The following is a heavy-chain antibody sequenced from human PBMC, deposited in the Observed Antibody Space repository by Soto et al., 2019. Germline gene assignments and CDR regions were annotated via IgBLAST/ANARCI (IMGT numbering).Heavy chain of an antibody. D-gene: IGHD5-18*01. CDR2: ISYEASSQ. CDR3: AKDPKGGVHTAAITGYYYYGLDV. V-gene: IGHV3-30*18. CDR1: GFTFSNYG. Sequence: PGGSLRLSCAASGFTFSNYGMHWVRQAPGKGLEWVAVISYEASSQYYADSVKGRFTISRDNSKNTLYLQMNSLRAEDTAVYYCAKDPKGGVHTAAITGYYYYGLDVWGQGTTVPVSS. J-gene: IGHJ6*02.